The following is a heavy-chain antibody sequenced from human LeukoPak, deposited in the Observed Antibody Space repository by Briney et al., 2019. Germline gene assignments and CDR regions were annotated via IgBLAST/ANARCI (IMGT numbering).Heavy chain of an antibody. CDR1: GDSISSSRYY. Sequence: SETLSLTCTVSGDSISSSRYYWGWIRQPPGKGLEWIGSMYYSGSTYYNPSLKSRVTISVDTSKNQFSLKLNSVTAADTAVYYCARASKYSSGWHLTFDFWGQGTLVSVSS. V-gene: IGHV4-39*01. CDR2: MYYSGST. J-gene: IGHJ4*02. D-gene: IGHD6-19*01. CDR3: ARASKYSSGWHLTFDF.